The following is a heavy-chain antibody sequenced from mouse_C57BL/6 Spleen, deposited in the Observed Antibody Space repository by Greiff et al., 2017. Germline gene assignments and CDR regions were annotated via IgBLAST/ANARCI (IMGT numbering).Heavy chain of an antibody. CDR2: ISYDGSN. J-gene: IGHJ2*01. D-gene: IGHD3-2*02. V-gene: IGHV3-6*01. Sequence: ESGPGLVKPSQSLSLTCSVTGYSITSGYYWNWIRQFPGNKLEWMGYISYDGSNNYNPSLKNRITFTRDTSKNQFFLKLISVTTEDTATYYYASELRLPFDYWGQGTTLTVSS. CDR1: GYSITSGYY. CDR3: ASELRLPFDY.